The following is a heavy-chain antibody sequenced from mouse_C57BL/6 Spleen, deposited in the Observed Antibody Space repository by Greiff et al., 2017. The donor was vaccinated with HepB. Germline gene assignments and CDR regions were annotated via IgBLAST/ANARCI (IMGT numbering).Heavy chain of an antibody. J-gene: IGHJ3*01. Sequence: QVQLQQPGAELVKPGASVKLSCKASGYTFTSYWMHWVKQRPGQGLEWIGMIHPNSGSTNYNEKFKSKATLTVDKSSSTAYMQLSSLTSEDSAVYYCARGGYGYDEGFAYWGQGTLVTVSA. CDR2: IHPNSGST. V-gene: IGHV1-64*01. CDR3: ARGGYGYDEGFAY. CDR1: GYTFTSYW. D-gene: IGHD2-2*01.